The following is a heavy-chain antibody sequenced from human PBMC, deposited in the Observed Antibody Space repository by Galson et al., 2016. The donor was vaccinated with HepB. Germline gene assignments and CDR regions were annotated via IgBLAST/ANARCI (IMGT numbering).Heavy chain of an antibody. CDR1: GFTLSYYF. Sequence: SLRLSCAASGFTLSYYFMSWVRQGPGRGLEWVASKRKDESENDYADSVKGRFTIARDDAKNTLYLEMNSLRVEDTAIYYCARGGREWGSSPFDYWGQGTLVTVSS. D-gene: IGHD7-27*01. J-gene: IGHJ4*02. V-gene: IGHV3-7*03. CDR3: ARGGREWGSSPFDY. CDR2: KRKDESEN.